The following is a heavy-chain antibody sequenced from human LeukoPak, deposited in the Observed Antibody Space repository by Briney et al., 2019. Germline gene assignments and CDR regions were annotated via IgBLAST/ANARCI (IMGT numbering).Heavy chain of an antibody. V-gene: IGHV3-23*01. D-gene: IGHD3-3*01. CDR1: GFTFSSYA. CDR2: ISGSGGST. CDR3: AKAAAITIFGVVIVNFDY. J-gene: IGHJ4*02. Sequence: GSLRLSCAASGFTFSSYAMSWVRQAPGKGLEWVSAISGSGGSTYYADSVKGRFTISRDNSKNTLYLQMNSLRAEDTAVYYCAKAAAITIFGVVIVNFDYWGQGTLVTVSS.